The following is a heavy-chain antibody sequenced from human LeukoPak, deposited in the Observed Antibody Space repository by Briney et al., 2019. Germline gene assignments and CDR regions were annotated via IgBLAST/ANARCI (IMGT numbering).Heavy chain of an antibody. V-gene: IGHV3-11*01. Sequence: GGSLRLSCAASGFTFSDYYMSWIRQAPGKGLEWVSFISKDGRTMSYADSAKGRFTISTDNAKNSLYLQMNSLTADDTAVYFCARVRGSYSSDYWGQGTLVTVSS. CDR1: GFTFSDYY. J-gene: IGHJ4*02. D-gene: IGHD5-12*01. CDR3: ARVRGSYSSDY. CDR2: ISKDGRTM.